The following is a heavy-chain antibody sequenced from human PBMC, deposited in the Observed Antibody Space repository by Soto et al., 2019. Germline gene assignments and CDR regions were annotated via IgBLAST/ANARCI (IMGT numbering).Heavy chain of an antibody. Sequence: TLSLTCTVSGGSISSGDYYWSWIRQPPGQGVAWIGYIYYSGSTYCNPSLKRRVTVSVDTPKQQFSLKLRSVAAADTTVYYCASGTTVNWFDPWGQGTLVTVSS. D-gene: IGHD4-17*01. V-gene: IGHV4-30-4*08. CDR2: IYYSGST. CDR1: GGSISSGDYY. CDR3: ASGTTVNWFDP. J-gene: IGHJ5*02.